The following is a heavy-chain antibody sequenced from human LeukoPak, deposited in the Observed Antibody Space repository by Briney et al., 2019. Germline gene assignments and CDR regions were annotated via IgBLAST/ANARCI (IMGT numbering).Heavy chain of an antibody. CDR3: ARDPAYCGGDCYPIDY. CDR1: GGTFSSYA. V-gene: IGHV1-69*06. D-gene: IGHD2-21*02. Sequence: SVKVSCKASGGTFSSYAISWVRQAPGQGLGWMGRIIPIFGTANYAQKFQGRVTITADKSTSTAYMELSSLRSEDTAVYYCARDPAYCGGDCYPIDYWGEGTLVTVSS. J-gene: IGHJ4*02. CDR2: IIPIFGTA.